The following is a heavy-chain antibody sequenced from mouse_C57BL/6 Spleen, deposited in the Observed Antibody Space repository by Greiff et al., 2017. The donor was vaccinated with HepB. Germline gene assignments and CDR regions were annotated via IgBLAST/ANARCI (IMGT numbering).Heavy chain of an antibody. Sequence: VQLQQPGAELVKPGASLKLSCTASGFTFTSYWIPWVQQSPGQGLEWIVDIYPGSGSTNYNETFKRKTTLTVDTSSSTADMQLSSLTSEDSAVYYCARYIPRYFEVWGTGTTVTVSS. CDR1: GFTFTSYW. CDR3: ARYIPRYFEV. V-gene: IGHV1-55*01. J-gene: IGHJ1*03. D-gene: IGHD1-3*01. CDR2: IYPGSGST.